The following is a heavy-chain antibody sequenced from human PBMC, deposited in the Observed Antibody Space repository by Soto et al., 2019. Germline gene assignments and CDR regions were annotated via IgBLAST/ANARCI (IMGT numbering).Heavy chain of an antibody. Sequence: GGSLRLSCAASGFTFSSYAMSWVRQAPGKGLEWVSAISGSGGSTYYADSVKGRFTISRDNSKNTLYQQMNSLRAEDTAVYYCAKPFDHYDSSDYYYYWGQGTLVTVSS. CDR2: ISGSGGST. V-gene: IGHV3-23*01. J-gene: IGHJ4*02. D-gene: IGHD3-22*01. CDR3: AKPFDHYDSSDYYYY. CDR1: GFTFSSYA.